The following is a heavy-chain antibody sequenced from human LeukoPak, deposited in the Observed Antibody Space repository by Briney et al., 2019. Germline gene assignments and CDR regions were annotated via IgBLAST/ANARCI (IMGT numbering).Heavy chain of an antibody. J-gene: IGHJ4*02. CDR3: TKRSRGYYDY. CDR2: VYSGNDGT. D-gene: IGHD3-10*01. Sequence: PGGSLRLSCAASGFTVSTDNMSWVRQVPGKGLEWFSVVYSGNDGTNYADSVRGRFTISRDDSKNMVYLQMNNLRLEDAAVSYCTKRSRGYYDYWGQGTLVTVSS. V-gene: IGHV3-66*02. CDR1: GFTVSTDN.